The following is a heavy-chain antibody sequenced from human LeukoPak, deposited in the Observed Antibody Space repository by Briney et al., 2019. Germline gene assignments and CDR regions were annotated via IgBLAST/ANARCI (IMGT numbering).Heavy chain of an antibody. V-gene: IGHV3-49*04. CDR1: GFTFGDYA. CDR3: ARGRTGWTAMADYYYYGMDV. CDR2: IRSKAYGGTT. Sequence: PGGSLRLSCTASGFTFGDYAMSWVRQAPGKGLEWVGFIRSKAYGGTTEYAASVKGRFTISRDDSKSIAYLQMNSLRAEDTAVYYCARGRTGWTAMADYYYYGMDVWGQGTTVTVSS. J-gene: IGHJ6*02. D-gene: IGHD5-18*01.